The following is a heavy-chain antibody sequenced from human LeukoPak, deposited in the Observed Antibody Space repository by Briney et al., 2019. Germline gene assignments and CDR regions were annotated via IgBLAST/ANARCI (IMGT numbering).Heavy chain of an antibody. CDR3: VRGLIRQSAFDI. CDR1: GGSISSSSYY. Sequence: PSETLSLTCTVSGGSISSSSYYWGWIRQPPGKGLEWIGSIYYSGSTNYNPSLKSRVTISIDTSKNQFSLKLNSVTAADTAVYYCVRGLIRQSAFDIWGQGTMVTVSS. J-gene: IGHJ3*02. CDR2: IYYSGST. D-gene: IGHD2-8*01. V-gene: IGHV4-39*07.